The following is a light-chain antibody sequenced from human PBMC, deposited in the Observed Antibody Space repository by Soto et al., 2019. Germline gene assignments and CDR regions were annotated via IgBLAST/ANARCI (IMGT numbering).Light chain of an antibody. J-gene: IGLJ3*02. CDR2: LNSDGSH. Sequence: QLVLTQSPSASASLGASVKLTCTLSSGHSSYAIAWHQQPEKGPRYLMKLNSDGSHSKGDGIPDRFSGSSSGAERYLTIPSLQSEDEADYYCQTWGTGLLVFGGGTKVTVL. V-gene: IGLV4-69*01. CDR1: SGHSSYA. CDR3: QTWGTGLLV.